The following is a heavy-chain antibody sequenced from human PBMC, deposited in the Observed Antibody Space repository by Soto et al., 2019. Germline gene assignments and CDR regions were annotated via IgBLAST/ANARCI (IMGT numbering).Heavy chain of an antibody. Sequence: GGSLRLSCAAPGFTFSSYGMHWVRQAPGKGLEWVAVISYDGSNKYYADSVKGRFTISRDNSKNTLYLQMNSLRAEDTVVYYCAKDIVVVTAIPWFDPWGQGTLVTVSS. D-gene: IGHD2-21*02. CDR3: AKDIVVVTAIPWFDP. J-gene: IGHJ5*02. V-gene: IGHV3-30*18. CDR2: ISYDGSNK. CDR1: GFTFSSYG.